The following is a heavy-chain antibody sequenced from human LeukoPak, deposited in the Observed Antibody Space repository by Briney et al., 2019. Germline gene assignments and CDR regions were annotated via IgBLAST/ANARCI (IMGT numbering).Heavy chain of an antibody. Sequence: SVKVSCKASGGTFSSYAISWVRQAPGQGREWIGWIFPIFGTANYAQKFQGRVTITADESTSTAYMELSSLRSEDTAVYYCAIPNYDILTGPDLYYFDYWGQGTLVTVSS. CDR3: AIPNYDILTGPDLYYFDY. D-gene: IGHD3-9*01. CDR1: GGTFSSYA. CDR2: IFPIFGTA. J-gene: IGHJ4*02. V-gene: IGHV1-69*13.